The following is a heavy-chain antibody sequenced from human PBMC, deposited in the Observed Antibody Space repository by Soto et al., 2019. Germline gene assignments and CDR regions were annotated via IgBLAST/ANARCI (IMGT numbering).Heavy chain of an antibody. J-gene: IGHJ6*02. Sequence: ASVKVSCKASGYTFTSYGISWVRQAPGQGLEWMGWISAYNGNTNYAQKLQGRVTMTTDTSTSTAYMELRSLRSDDTAVYYCIAVVVPAATDYYYYGMAVWGQGTTVTVSS. V-gene: IGHV1-18*01. D-gene: IGHD2-2*01. CDR1: GYTFTSYG. CDR2: ISAYNGNT. CDR3: IAVVVPAATDYYYYGMAV.